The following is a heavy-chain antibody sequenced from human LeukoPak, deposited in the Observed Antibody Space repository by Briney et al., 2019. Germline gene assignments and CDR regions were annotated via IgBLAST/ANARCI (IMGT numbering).Heavy chain of an antibody. J-gene: IGHJ4*02. D-gene: IGHD5-18*01. CDR1: GYTFTSYA. V-gene: IGHV7-4-1*02. Sequence: ASVTVSYKASGYTFTSYAMNWVRQAPGQGLEWMGWINTNTGNPTYAQGFTGRFVFSLDTSVSTAYLQISSLKAEDTAVYYCARDGIEGYSYGPTDYWGQGTLVTVSS. CDR3: ARDGIEGYSYGPTDY. CDR2: INTNTGNP.